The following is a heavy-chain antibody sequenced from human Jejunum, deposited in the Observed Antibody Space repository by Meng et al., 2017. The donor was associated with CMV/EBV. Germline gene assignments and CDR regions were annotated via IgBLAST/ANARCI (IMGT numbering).Heavy chain of an antibody. V-gene: IGHV4-39*07. CDR3: ARVRVHSSGWRPCDY. Sequence: SISSSSHHWGWIRQPPGKGLEWIGNIYDSGSAYYNPSLKSRVSISKDTSKNQFSLRLDSVTAADTAVYYCARVRVHSSGWRPCDYWGRGTLVTVSS. J-gene: IGHJ4*02. CDR2: IYDSGSA. CDR1: SISSSSHH. D-gene: IGHD6-19*01.